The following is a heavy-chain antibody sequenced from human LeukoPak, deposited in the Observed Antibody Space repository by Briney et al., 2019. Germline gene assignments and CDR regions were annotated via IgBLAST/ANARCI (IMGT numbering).Heavy chain of an antibody. CDR1: GGSIRSSYYY. D-gene: IGHD4-11*01. Sequence: SETLSLTCTVSGGSIRSSYYYWGWIRQPPGKGLEWIGSIYDSGSTYYNPSLKSRVTISVDTSKNQFSLKLNSVTAADTAVYYCARGSTVEPEDYYYYGMDVWGQGTTVTVSS. CDR2: IYDSGST. V-gene: IGHV4-39*01. CDR3: ARGSTVEPEDYYYYGMDV. J-gene: IGHJ6*02.